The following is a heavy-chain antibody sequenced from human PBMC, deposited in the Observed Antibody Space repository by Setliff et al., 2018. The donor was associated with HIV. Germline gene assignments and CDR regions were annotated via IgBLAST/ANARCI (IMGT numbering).Heavy chain of an antibody. CDR2: ISGTGETI. J-gene: IGHJ3*02. Sequence: GGSLRLSCEASGITFSSDEMNWVRQAPGKGVEWVSLISGTGETIYYADSVKGRFTISRDNAKNTLYVQMNSLRVDDTGVYYCARSGPGGGYDIWGQGTMVTVSS. V-gene: IGHV3-48*03. D-gene: IGHD2-15*01. CDR1: GITFSSDE. CDR3: ARSGPGGGYDI.